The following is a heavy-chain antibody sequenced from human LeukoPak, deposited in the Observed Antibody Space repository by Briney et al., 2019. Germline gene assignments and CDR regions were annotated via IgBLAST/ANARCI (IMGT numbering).Heavy chain of an antibody. CDR3: AREAERRIVN. D-gene: IGHD1-1*01. V-gene: IGHV4-38-2*02. CDR2: IHVSGTT. CDR1: GFSFSSGYY. Sequence: PSETLSLTCVVSGFSFSSGYYWGWIRPPPGKGLEWIANIHVSGTTFYNSSLNSRVAISIDTSKNQFSLKLSSVTAADTAVYFCAREAERRIVNWGRGTLVTVSS. J-gene: IGHJ4*02.